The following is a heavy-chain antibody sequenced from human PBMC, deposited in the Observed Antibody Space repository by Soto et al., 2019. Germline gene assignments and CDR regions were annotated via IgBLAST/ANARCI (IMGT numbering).Heavy chain of an antibody. Sequence: GGSLRLSCAASGFTFSSYGMHWVRQAPGKGLEWVAVISYDGSNKYYADSVKGRFTISRDNSKNTLYLQMNSLRAEDTAVYYCAKDGGDYYGSGSIDPWGQGTLVTVSS. V-gene: IGHV3-30*18. D-gene: IGHD3-10*01. J-gene: IGHJ5*02. CDR3: AKDGGDYYGSGSIDP. CDR2: ISYDGSNK. CDR1: GFTFSSYG.